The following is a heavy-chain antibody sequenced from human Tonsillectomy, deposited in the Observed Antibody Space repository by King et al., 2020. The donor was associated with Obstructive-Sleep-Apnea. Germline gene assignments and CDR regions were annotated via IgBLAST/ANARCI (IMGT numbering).Heavy chain of an antibody. CDR1: GYSFTSYW. CDR2: IYPGDSDT. J-gene: IGHJ6*02. D-gene: IGHD4-11*01. V-gene: IGHV5-51*01. CDR3: ARHLTTVKNPYYYYGMDV. Sequence: DVQLVESGAEVKKPGESLKISCKGSGYSFTSYWIGWVRQMPGKGLEWMGIIYPGDSDTRYSPSFQGQVTISADKSISTAYLQWSSLKASDTAMYYCARHLTTVKNPYYYYGMDVWGQGTTVTVSS.